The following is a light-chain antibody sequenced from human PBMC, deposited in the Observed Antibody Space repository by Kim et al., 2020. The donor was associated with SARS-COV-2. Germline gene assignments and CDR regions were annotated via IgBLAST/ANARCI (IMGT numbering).Light chain of an antibody. Sequence: GQSINISCTGTSSDIGAYNYVSWYRQHPGRAPTLMIYEVSERPSGISSRFSGSKSGNTASLTISGLQAEDEADYYCNSYAGSNTLVVGSGTKVTVL. CDR1: SSDIGAYNY. CDR2: EVS. CDR3: NSYAGSNTLV. J-gene: IGLJ1*01. V-gene: IGLV2-14*03.